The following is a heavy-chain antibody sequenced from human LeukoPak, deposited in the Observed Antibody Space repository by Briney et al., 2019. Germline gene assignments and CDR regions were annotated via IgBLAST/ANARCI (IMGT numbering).Heavy chain of an antibody. CDR1: CGSISSSSYY. CDR2: IYYSGST. J-gene: IGHJ5*02. Sequence: PSETLSLTCTVSCGSISSSSYYWGWIRQPPGKGLEWIGSIYYSGSTYYNPSLKSRVTISVDTSKNQFSLKLSSVTAADTAVYYCARHTYDMLTGYEYNWFDPWGQGTLVTVSS. V-gene: IGHV4-39*01. D-gene: IGHD3-9*01. CDR3: ARHTYDMLTGYEYNWFDP.